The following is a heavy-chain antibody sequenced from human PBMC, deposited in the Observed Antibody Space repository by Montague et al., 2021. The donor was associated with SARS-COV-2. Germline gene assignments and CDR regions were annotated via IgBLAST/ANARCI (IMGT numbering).Heavy chain of an antibody. CDR3: ARARGGTMFGVIGAYYGMDI. CDR1: DGSISNYY. J-gene: IGHJ6*02. Sequence: SETLSLTCTVSDGSISNYYWSWIRQSPGKGLEWIGYMYYSGSTNYNPSLKSRATISVDTSKNQFSLTLSSMTAADTAVYYCARARGGTMFGVIGAYYGMDIWGQGTTVTVSS. V-gene: IGHV4-59*01. D-gene: IGHD3-3*01. CDR2: MYYSGST.